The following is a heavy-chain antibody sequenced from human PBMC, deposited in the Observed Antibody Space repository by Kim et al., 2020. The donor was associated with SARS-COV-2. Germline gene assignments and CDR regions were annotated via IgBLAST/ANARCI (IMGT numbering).Heavy chain of an antibody. V-gene: IGHV3-74*01. J-gene: IGHJ6*02. CDR3: ARGDHTFYYYYGMDV. Sequence: ASVKGRFTISRDNAKNTLYLQMSSLRAEDTAVYYCARGDHTFYYYYGMDVWGQGTTVTVSS.